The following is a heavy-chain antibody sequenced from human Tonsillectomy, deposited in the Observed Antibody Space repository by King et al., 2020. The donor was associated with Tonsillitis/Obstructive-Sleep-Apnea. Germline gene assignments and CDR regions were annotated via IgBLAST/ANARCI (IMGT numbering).Heavy chain of an antibody. Sequence: VQLVESGGGLVQPGGSLRLSCAASGFTVSSNYMSWVRQAPGKGLEWVSVIYSGGSTYYADSVKGTFTISRDNSKNTLYLQMNSLRAEDTAVYYCASSYYDFWSGYLRWGQGTLVTVSS. CDR3: ASSYYDFWSGYLR. D-gene: IGHD3-3*01. CDR1: GFTVSSNY. J-gene: IGHJ4*02. V-gene: IGHV3-66*01. CDR2: IYSGGST.